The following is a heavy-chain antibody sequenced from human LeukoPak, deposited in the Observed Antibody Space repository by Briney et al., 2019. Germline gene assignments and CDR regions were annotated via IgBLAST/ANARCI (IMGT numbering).Heavy chain of an antibody. CDR3: AKGAYCTNGLCFPGFDY. Sequence: SGGSLRLSCAASGFSFRSYAMNWVRQAPGKGLEWVSTIVGSGGGTYYADSVKGRFTISRDNSKNTLYLQMNSLRAEDTAVYYCAKGAYCTNGLCFPGFDYWGQGTLVTVSS. V-gene: IGHV3-23*01. J-gene: IGHJ4*02. CDR2: IVGSGGGT. D-gene: IGHD2-8*01. CDR1: GFSFRSYA.